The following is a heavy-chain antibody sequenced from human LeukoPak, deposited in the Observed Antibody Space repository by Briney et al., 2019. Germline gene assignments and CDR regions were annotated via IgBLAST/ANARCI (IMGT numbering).Heavy chain of an antibody. CDR3: ARAGIAAADWFDP. CDR2: ISYDGSNK. D-gene: IGHD6-13*01. Sequence: GGSLRLSCAASGFTFSSYAMHWVRQAPGKGLEWVAVISYDGSNKYYADSVKGRFTISRDNSKNTLYLQMNSLRAEDTAVYYCARAGIAAADWFDPWGQGTLVTVSS. CDR1: GFTFSSYA. V-gene: IGHV3-30-3*01. J-gene: IGHJ5*02.